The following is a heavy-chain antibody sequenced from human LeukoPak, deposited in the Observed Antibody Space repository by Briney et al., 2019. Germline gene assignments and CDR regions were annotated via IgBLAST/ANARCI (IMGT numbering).Heavy chain of an antibody. Sequence: SETLSLTCTVSRGSISGSIRSYYWSWLRQPPGKGLEWIGYISSSGSVNDDPSLRSRVTISVDTSKNQFFLSLSSVSAADTAVYYCARIPLGYSGAYYFDYWGPGTLVTVSP. CDR1: RGSISGSIRSYY. CDR3: ARIPLGYSGAYYFDY. D-gene: IGHD5-12*01. V-gene: IGHV4-4*09. J-gene: IGHJ4*02. CDR2: ISSSGSV.